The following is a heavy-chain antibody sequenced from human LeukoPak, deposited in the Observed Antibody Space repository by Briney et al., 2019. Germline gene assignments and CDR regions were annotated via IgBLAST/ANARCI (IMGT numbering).Heavy chain of an antibody. V-gene: IGHV4-59*01. J-gene: IGHJ6*03. CDR1: GGSISSYY. CDR3: ARELAARRGYYYYYYYMDV. Sequence: PSETLSLTCTVSGGSISSYYWSWIRQPPGKGLEWIGYIYYSGSTNYNPSLKRRVTISVDTSKNRFSLKLSSVTAADTAVYYCARELAARRGYYYYYYYMDVWGKGTTVTVSS. D-gene: IGHD6-6*01. CDR2: IYYSGST.